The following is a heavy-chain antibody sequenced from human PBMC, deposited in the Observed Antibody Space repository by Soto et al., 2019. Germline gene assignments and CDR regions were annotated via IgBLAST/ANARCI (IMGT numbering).Heavy chain of an antibody. V-gene: IGHV4-34*01. CDR3: ARVGGCSGGSCSNWSDP. J-gene: IGHJ5*02. CDR1: GGSFSGYY. Sequence: PSETLSLTCAVYGGSFSGYYWSWIRQPPGKGLEWIGEINHSGSTNYNPSLKSRVTISVDTSKNQFSLKLSSVTAADTAVYYCARVGGCSGGSCSNWSDPWGQGTLVTVSS. CDR2: INHSGST. D-gene: IGHD2-15*01.